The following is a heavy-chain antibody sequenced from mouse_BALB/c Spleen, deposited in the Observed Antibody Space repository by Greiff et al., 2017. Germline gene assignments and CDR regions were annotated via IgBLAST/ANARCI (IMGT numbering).Heavy chain of an antibody. V-gene: IGHV1-54*01. D-gene: IGHD2-1*01. CDR3: ARCRGNSWFDY. CDR2: INPVNGGT. Sequence: QVQLQQSGPELVRPGTSVKVSCKASGYAFTDYYMEWVKQSHGQGLEWIGVINPVNGGTIYNQKFKGKATLTVDKSASTAYMQLSSLTSEDSAVYFCARCRGNSWFDYWGQGTLVTVSA. CDR1: GYAFTDYY. J-gene: IGHJ3*01.